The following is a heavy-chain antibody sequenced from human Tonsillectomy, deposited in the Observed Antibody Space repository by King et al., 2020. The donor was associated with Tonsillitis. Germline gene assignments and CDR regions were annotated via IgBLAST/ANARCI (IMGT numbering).Heavy chain of an antibody. CDR2: ISIYNGNNFDGNT. CDR1: GLTSTSYG. V-gene: IGHV1-18*04. J-gene: IGHJ5*02. Sequence: QLVQSGAEVKKPGASVTVSCEASGLTSTSYGINWVRQAPGQGLEWMGQISIYNGNNFDGNTNYAQKFQGRVTMTTDTATSTAYLDLRSLTSADTAVYYCAITTQNDPESWGQGTLITVSS. CDR3: AITTQNDPES. D-gene: IGHD1-1*01.